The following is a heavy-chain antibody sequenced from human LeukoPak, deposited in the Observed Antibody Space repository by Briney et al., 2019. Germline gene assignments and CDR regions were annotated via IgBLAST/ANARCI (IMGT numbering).Heavy chain of an antibody. J-gene: IGHJ6*03. D-gene: IGHD1-1*01. CDR3: ARDPYNGAYSEGYYYYYMDV. V-gene: IGHV3-21*01. Sequence: AGGSLRLSCAAPGITFSNYNMNWVRQAPGKGLEWISSITSSSSYTFYADSVKGRFTISRDNAKNSLYLQMNSLRVEDTAIYYCARDPYNGAYSEGYYYYYMDVWGKGTTVTVSS. CDR2: ITSSSSYT. CDR1: GITFSNYN.